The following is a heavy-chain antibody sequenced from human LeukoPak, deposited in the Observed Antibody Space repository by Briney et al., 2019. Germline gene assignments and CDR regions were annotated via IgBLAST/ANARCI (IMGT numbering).Heavy chain of an antibody. CDR3: TKDPNGDYVGAFDP. V-gene: IGHV3-74*01. CDR1: GFTFSTYW. CDR2: INSDGSST. J-gene: IGHJ5*02. Sequence: GGSLRLSCAATGFTFSTYWMQWVRQAPGQGLVWVSRINSDGSSTSYADSVKGRFTISRDNAKNTLYLQMDSLRAEDTAVYYCTKDPNGDYVGAFDPWGQGTLVTVSS. D-gene: IGHD4-17*01.